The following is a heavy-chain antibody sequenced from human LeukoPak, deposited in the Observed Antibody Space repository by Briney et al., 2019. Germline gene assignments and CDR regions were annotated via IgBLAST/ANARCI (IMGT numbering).Heavy chain of an antibody. J-gene: IGHJ3*02. CDR3: ATDYYGSGSYSPQAFDI. CDR1: GYTLTELS. D-gene: IGHD3-10*01. Sequence: ASVKVSCKVSGYTLTELSMHWVRQAPGQGLEWMGGFDPEDGETIYAQQFQGRVTMTEDTSTDTAYMDLSSLRSEDTAVYFCATDYYGSGSYSPQAFDIWGQGTMVTVSS. CDR2: FDPEDGET. V-gene: IGHV1-24*01.